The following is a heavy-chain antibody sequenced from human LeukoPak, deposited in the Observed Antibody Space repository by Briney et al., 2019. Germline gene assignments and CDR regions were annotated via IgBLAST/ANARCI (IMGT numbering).Heavy chain of an antibody. Sequence: ASVKVSCKASGYTLTSYYMHWVRQAPGQGLEWVGIINPSGGSTSYAQKFQGRVTITRDTSTSTVYMELSSLRSEDTAVYYCARDCQEGDSSGYPGNWFDPWGQGTLVTVSS. CDR2: INPSGGST. V-gene: IGHV1-46*01. J-gene: IGHJ5*02. CDR3: ARDCQEGDSSGYPGNWFDP. D-gene: IGHD3-22*01. CDR1: GYTLTSYY.